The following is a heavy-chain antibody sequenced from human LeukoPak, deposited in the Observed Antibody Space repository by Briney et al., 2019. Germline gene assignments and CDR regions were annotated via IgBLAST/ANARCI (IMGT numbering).Heavy chain of an antibody. CDR1: GYTFTSYY. CDR3: ARAGYSLDW. Sequence: ASVKVSCKASGYTFTSYYMHWVRQAPGQGLEWMGIINPNGGSTSYAQKFRGSVTMTGDMSTSTVYMELSSLRSEDRAVYYCARAGYSLDWWGQGTLVTVSS. CDR2: INPNGGST. D-gene: IGHD6-13*01. V-gene: IGHV1-46*01. J-gene: IGHJ4*02.